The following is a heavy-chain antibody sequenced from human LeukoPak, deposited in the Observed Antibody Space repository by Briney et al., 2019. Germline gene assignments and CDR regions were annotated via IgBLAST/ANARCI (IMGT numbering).Heavy chain of an antibody. CDR2: IRYDGSNK. V-gene: IGHV3-33*03. Sequence: GGSLRLSCAASGFNFRSYGMHWVRQAPGKGLEWVAVIRYDGSNKYYGDAVKGRFSISRDNSKNTLYLQMDSLSAEDTAVYYCAKGMGDWNPLDGLDIWGRGTKVTVSS. D-gene: IGHD5-24*01. CDR3: AKGMGDWNPLDGLDI. CDR1: GFNFRSYG. J-gene: IGHJ3*02.